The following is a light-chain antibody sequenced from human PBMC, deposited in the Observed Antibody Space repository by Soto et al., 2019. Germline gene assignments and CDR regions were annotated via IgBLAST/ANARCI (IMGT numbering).Light chain of an antibody. CDR1: QSVSSSY. Sequence: IVLTQSAGTVSLSPGERATLSCRAIQSVSSSYLAWYQQKPGQAPRLLIYGASSRATGIPDRFSGSGSGTDFTLTISRLEPEDFAVYYCQQYGSSPPITFGEGTRLEI. J-gene: IGKJ5*01. CDR2: GAS. CDR3: QQYGSSPPIT. V-gene: IGKV3-20*01.